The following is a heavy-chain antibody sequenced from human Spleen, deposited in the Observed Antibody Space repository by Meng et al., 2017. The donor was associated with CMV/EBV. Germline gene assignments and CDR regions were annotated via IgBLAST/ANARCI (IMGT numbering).Heavy chain of an antibody. J-gene: IGHJ4*02. V-gene: IGHV4-31*03. D-gene: IGHD6-6*01. CDR3: ARAGIAARPLGFDY. CDR1: GGSISSGVYY. Sequence: SETLSITCTVSGGSISSGVYYWSWIRQHPGKGLEWIGYIYYSGSTYYNPSLKSRVTISVDTSKNQFSLKLSSVTAADTAVYYCARAGIAARPLGFDYWGQGTLVTVSS. CDR2: IYYSGST.